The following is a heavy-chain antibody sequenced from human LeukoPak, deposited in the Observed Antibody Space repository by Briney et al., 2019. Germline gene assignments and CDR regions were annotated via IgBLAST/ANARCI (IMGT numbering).Heavy chain of an antibody. CDR2: IYHSGST. V-gene: IGHV4-38-2*01. D-gene: IGHD6-6*01. CDR3: ARHLTPYSSSRYYYYYMDV. Sequence: PSETLSLTCAVSGYSISSGYYWGWIRPPPGKGLEWIGSIYHSGSTYYNPSLKSRVTISVDTSKNQFSLKLSSVTAADTVVYYCARHLTPYSSSRYYYYYMDVWGKGTTVTVSS. J-gene: IGHJ6*03. CDR1: GYSISSGYY.